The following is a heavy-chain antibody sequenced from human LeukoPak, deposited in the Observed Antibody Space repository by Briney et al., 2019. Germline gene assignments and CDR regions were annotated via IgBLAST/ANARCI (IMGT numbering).Heavy chain of an antibody. V-gene: IGHV3-11*01. J-gene: IGHJ4*02. CDR1: GFTFSTYW. CDR3: ARHSSGGEAYFDY. D-gene: IGHD2-21*01. Sequence: NAGGSLRLSCAGSGFTFSTYWMHWVRHAPGKGLEWLSYISSSGDSIHHADSMKGRFTVSRDNAKNSLYLHMNSLRAEDTAVYYCARHSSGGEAYFDYWGQGTLVTVSS. CDR2: ISSSGDSI.